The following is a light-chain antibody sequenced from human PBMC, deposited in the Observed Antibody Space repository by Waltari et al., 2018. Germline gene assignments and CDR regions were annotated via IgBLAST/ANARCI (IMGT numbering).Light chain of an antibody. V-gene: IGKV1-39*01. CDR1: QSISSY. CDR2: AAS. Sequence: DIQMTQSPSSLSASVGDRVTITCRASQSISSYLNWYQQKPGRAPKVLIYAASSLQSGVPSRFSGSGSGTDFTLTISSLQPEDFATYYCQKYNSAQYTFGQGTKLEIK. J-gene: IGKJ2*01. CDR3: QKYNSAQYT.